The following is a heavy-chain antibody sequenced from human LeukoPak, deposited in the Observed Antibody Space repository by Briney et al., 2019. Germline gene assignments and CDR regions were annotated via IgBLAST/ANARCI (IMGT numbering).Heavy chain of an antibody. D-gene: IGHD4-17*01. Sequence: SVKVSCKASGGTFSSYAISWVRQAPGQGLEWMGVIIPIFGTANYAQKFQGRVTITADESTSTAYMELRSLRSDDTAVYFCARDAGTVTVTVFFDYWGQGSLVTVSS. CDR2: IIPIFGTA. V-gene: IGHV1-69*13. CDR1: GGTFSSYA. J-gene: IGHJ4*02. CDR3: ARDAGTVTVTVFFDY.